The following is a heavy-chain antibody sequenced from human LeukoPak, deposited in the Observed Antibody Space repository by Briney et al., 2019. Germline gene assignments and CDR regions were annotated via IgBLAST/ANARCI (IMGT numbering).Heavy chain of an antibody. Sequence: ASETLSLTCTVSGGSISSYYWSWIRQPAGKGLEWIGRIYISGSTNYNPSLKSRVTMSVDTSKNQFSLKLSSVTAADTAVYYCARDRGTWNDDGFDYWGQGTLVTVSS. CDR2: IYISGST. CDR3: ARDRGTWNDDGFDY. V-gene: IGHV4-4*07. CDR1: GGSISSYY. J-gene: IGHJ4*02. D-gene: IGHD1-1*01.